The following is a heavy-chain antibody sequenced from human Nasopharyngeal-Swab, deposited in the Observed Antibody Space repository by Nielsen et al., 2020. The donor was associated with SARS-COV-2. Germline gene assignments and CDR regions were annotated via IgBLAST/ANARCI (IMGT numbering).Heavy chain of an antibody. CDR1: GGSISSDY. CDR3: VRGTVVGGKRFDY. CDR2: ISYRGGA. Sequence: SETLSLTCTVSGGSISSDYWGWIRQPPGEGLEWIGYISYRGGAYYNPSLKSRVSISVDTSKNQFSLRLSSVTAADTAVYYCVRGTVVGGKRFDYWGQGTLVAVSS. V-gene: IGHV4-59*01. D-gene: IGHD4-23*01. J-gene: IGHJ4*02.